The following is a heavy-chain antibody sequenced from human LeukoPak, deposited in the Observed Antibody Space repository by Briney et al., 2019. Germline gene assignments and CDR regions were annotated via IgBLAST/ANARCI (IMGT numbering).Heavy chain of an antibody. CDR1: GFTFGSYS. Sequence: GGSLRLSCAASGFTFGSYSMDWVRQAPTKGLEWVSSIYSSGRYIYYADSVKGRFTISRDNAKSSLYLQMNSLRAEDTAVYYCARGGGSRDGLTTSFDYWGQGTVATVSS. D-gene: IGHD5-24*01. V-gene: IGHV3-21*01. J-gene: IGHJ4*02. CDR2: IYSSGRYI. CDR3: ARGGGSRDGLTTSFDY.